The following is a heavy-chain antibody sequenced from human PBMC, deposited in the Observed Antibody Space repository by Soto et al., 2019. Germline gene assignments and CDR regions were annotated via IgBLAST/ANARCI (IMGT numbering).Heavy chain of an antibody. CDR2: IYSGGST. V-gene: IGHV3-53*01. J-gene: IGHJ5*01. CDR3: SRKVTLSGVVLPTHRFDS. D-gene: IGHD3-3*01. CDR1: GFTVSSNY. Sequence: PGGSLRLSCAASGFTVSSNYMSWVRQAPGKGLEWVSVIYSGGSTYYADSVKGRFTITRDDSKRIVDLQMSSLKAEDTAIYYCSRKVTLSGVVLPTHRFDSWGQGTLVTVSS.